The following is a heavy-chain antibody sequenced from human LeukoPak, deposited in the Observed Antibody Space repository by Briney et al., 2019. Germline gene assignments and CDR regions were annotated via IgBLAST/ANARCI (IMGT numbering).Heavy chain of an antibody. CDR1: GFTFSSYA. CDR2: ISYDGSDK. V-gene: IGHV3-30-3*01. J-gene: IGHJ4*01. Sequence: GGSLRLSCTASGFTFSSYAMHWVRQAPGKGLEWVAVISYDGSDKYYADSVKGRFTISRDNSKNTLYLQMNSLRAEDTAVCYCARGDYYGSGSYGDYWREGTLVTVSS. D-gene: IGHD3-10*01. CDR3: ARGDYYGSGSYGDY.